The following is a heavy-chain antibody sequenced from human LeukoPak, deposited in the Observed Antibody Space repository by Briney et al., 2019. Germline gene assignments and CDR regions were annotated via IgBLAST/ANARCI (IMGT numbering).Heavy chain of an antibody. Sequence: GGSLRLSCAASGFTFSSYAMSWVRQAPGKGLEWVAVIWYDGSNKYYADSVKGRFTISRDNSKNTLYLQMNSLRAEDTAVYYCARAGLITMVRGVINTKPTVVFDYWGQGTLVTVSS. V-gene: IGHV3-33*08. CDR3: ARAGLITMVRGVINTKPTVVFDY. J-gene: IGHJ4*02. CDR2: IWYDGSNK. CDR1: GFTFSSYA. D-gene: IGHD3-10*01.